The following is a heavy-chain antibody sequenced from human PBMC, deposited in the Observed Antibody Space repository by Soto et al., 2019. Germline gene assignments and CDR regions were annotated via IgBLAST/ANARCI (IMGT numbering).Heavy chain of an antibody. D-gene: IGHD3-9*01. J-gene: IGHJ6*02. CDR2: ISFDGTNK. CDR3: ARPGPGYDVLTGQYYYYYHTIDV. Sequence: QVQLVDSGGGVVQPGRSLSLSCATSGFIFSTYAMHWVRQAPGKGLEWVAVISFDGTNKYYANSVKGRFTVSRDNSRNALDLQMSSLATEDTAVYYCARPGPGYDVLTGQYYYYYHTIDVWGQGTTVTVSS. CDR1: GFIFSTYA. V-gene: IGHV3-30-3*01.